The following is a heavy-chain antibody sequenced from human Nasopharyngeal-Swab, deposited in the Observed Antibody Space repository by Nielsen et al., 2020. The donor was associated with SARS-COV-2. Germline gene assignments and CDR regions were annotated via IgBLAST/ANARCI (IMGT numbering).Heavy chain of an antibody. Sequence: GESLKISCAASGFTVSSNYMSWVRQAPGKGLEWVAVIWYDGSNKYYADSVKGRFTISRGNSKNTLYLQMNSLRAEDTAVYYCARDPLIGYGSGSYCFDYWGQGTLVTVSS. CDR1: GFTVSSNY. CDR2: IWYDGSNK. V-gene: IGHV3-33*08. D-gene: IGHD3-10*01. J-gene: IGHJ4*02. CDR3: ARDPLIGYGSGSYCFDY.